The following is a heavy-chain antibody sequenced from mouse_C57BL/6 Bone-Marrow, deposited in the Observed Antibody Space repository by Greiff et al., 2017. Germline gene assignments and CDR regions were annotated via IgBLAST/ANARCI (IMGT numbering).Heavy chain of an antibody. CDR1: GFNIKDDY. Sequence: VQLKESGAELVRPGASVKLSCTASGFNIKDDYMHWVKQRPEQGLEWIGWIDPENGDTEYASKFQGKATITAATSSNTAYLQLSSLTSEYTAVYYCTISICYGDPYYFDYWCQGTTLTVSS. CDR3: TISICYGDPYYFDY. V-gene: IGHV14-4*01. D-gene: IGHD2-13*01. J-gene: IGHJ2*01. CDR2: IDPENGDT.